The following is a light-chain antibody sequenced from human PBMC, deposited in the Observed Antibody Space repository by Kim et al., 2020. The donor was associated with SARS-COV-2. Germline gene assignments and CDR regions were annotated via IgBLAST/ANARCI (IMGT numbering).Light chain of an antibody. V-gene: IGLV2-14*03. CDR1: SSDFGDYDY. CDR2: NVN. J-gene: IGLJ3*02. CDR3: SSYTNTITL. Sequence: PGQSITISCTGTSSDFGDYDYVSWYQQHPGKAPKIMIYNVNSWPSGVSNRFSGSKSGYTASLTISGLQAEDEADYYCSSYTNTITLFGGGTQLTVL.